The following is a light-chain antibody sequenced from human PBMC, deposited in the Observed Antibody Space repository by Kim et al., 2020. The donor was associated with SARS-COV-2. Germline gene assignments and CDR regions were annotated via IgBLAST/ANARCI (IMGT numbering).Light chain of an antibody. J-gene: IGKJ2*01. CDR1: QSFSGTY. CDR2: DAS. CDR3: QQYSTSRT. Sequence: EIVLTQSPDTLSLSPGERATLSCRASQSFSGTYLAWYQQKPGQAPRLLIYDASTRATGIPDRFSGSGSGTDFTLTISRLEPEDFVVYYCQQYSTSRTFGQGTKVDIK. V-gene: IGKV3-20*01.